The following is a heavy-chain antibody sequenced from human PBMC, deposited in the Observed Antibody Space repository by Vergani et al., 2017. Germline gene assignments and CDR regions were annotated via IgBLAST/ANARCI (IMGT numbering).Heavy chain of an antibody. J-gene: IGHJ3*02. Sequence: QVQLVQSGAEVKKPGASVKVSCKASGYTFTSYYMHWVRQAPGQGLEWMGIINPSGGSTSYAQKFQGRVTMTRDTSKNQFSLKLSSVTAADTAVYYCARLYYYDSYAFDIWGQGTMVTVSS. V-gene: IGHV1-46*01. CDR3: ARLYYYDSYAFDI. D-gene: IGHD3-22*01. CDR2: INPSGGST. CDR1: GYTFTSYY.